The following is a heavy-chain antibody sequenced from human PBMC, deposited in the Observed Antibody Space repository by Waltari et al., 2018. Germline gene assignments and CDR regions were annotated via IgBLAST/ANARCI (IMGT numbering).Heavy chain of an antibody. CDR2: ISGSGRSI. D-gene: IGHD6-19*01. CDR3: AKDPAAAGLFDF. J-gene: IGHJ4*02. Sequence: EVQILLSGGGVAQPGGSLNLSCEGSGFVFTNDAMGWVRQAPGKRLEWISSISGSGRSIYEADSVKGRFTISRDNSKNTLYLRMTSLRVEDTATYYCAKDPAAAGLFDFWGQGTLVTVSS. V-gene: IGHV3-23*01. CDR1: GFVFTNDA.